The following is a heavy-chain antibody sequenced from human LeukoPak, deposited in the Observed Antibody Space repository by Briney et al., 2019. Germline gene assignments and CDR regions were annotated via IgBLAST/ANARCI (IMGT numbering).Heavy chain of an antibody. CDR2: ISSSSSYI. D-gene: IGHD2-2*01. CDR1: GFTFSSYS. Sequence: GGSLRLSCAASGFTFSSYSMNWVRQAPGKGLEGVSSISSSSSYIYYADSVKGRFTISRDNAKNTLYLQMDSLRAEDTAVYYCAKDLYCSSTSCPFDYWGQGTLVTVST. J-gene: IGHJ4*02. CDR3: AKDLYCSSTSCPFDY. V-gene: IGHV3-21*01.